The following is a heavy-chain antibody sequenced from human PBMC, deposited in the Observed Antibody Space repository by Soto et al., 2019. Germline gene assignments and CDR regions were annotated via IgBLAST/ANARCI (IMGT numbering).Heavy chain of an antibody. V-gene: IGHV3-11*01. J-gene: IGHJ4*02. CDR2: ISSSGSTI. D-gene: IGHD4-17*01. CDR1: GFTFSDYY. CDR3: ARTEGPGDPFDY. Sequence: LRLSCAASGFTFSDYYMSWIRQAPGKGLECVSYISSSGSTIYHADSVKGRFTISRDNAKNSLYLQINSLRAEDTAVYYCARTEGPGDPFDYWGQGTLVTVSS.